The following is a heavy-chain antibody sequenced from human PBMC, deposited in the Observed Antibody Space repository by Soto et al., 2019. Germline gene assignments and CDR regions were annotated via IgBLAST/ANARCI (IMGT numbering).Heavy chain of an antibody. Sequence: GGSLRLSCAASGFTFSSYGMHWVRQAPGKGLEWVAFISYDGSNKNYADSVKGRFTISRDNSKNTLYLQMNSLRAEDTAVYYCAKALLTYYYDSSGYPYWGQGTMGTVSS. D-gene: IGHD3-22*01. CDR3: AKALLTYYYDSSGYPY. J-gene: IGHJ4*02. CDR2: ISYDGSNK. V-gene: IGHV3-30*18. CDR1: GFTFSSYG.